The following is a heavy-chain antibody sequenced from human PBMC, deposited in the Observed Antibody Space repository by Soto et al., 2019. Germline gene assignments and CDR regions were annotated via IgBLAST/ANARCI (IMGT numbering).Heavy chain of an antibody. D-gene: IGHD6-6*01. J-gene: IGHJ4*02. Sequence: GGSLRLSCAASGFTFSSYSMNWVRQAPGKGLEWVSYISSSSSTIYYADSVKGRFTISRDNAKNTLYLQMNSLRAEDTAVYYCAKEGSTSYAFFDSWGQGTLVTVSS. V-gene: IGHV3-48*01. CDR3: AKEGSTSYAFFDS. CDR2: ISSSSSTI. CDR1: GFTFSSYS.